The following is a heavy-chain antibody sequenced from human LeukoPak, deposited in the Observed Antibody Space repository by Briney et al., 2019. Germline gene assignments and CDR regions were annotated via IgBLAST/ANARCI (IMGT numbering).Heavy chain of an antibody. CDR1: GASISSGNYY. Sequence: PSETLSLTCIVSGASISSGNYYWTWIRQPAGKGLEWIGRLHTTGGTNYNPSFKSRLSISGDTSKNQFSLQLSSVTAADTAVYYCTRQQEGSFDYWGQGILVTVSS. CDR2: LHTTGGT. D-gene: IGHD6-13*01. V-gene: IGHV4-61*02. CDR3: TRQQEGSFDY. J-gene: IGHJ4*02.